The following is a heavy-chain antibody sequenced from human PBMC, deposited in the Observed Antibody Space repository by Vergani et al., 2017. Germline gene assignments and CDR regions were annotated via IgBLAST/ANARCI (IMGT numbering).Heavy chain of an antibody. CDR3: ATVTTSVSYYYYYYMDV. Sequence: QVQLVQSGAEVKKPGSLVKVSCKASGGTFSSYAISWVRQAPGQGLEWMGGIIPIFGTANYAQKFQGRVTITADESTSTAYVELSSLRSEDTAVYYCATVTTSVSYYYYYYMDVWGKGTTVTVSS. CDR2: IIPIFGTA. J-gene: IGHJ6*03. V-gene: IGHV1-69*12. CDR1: GGTFSSYA. D-gene: IGHD4-17*01.